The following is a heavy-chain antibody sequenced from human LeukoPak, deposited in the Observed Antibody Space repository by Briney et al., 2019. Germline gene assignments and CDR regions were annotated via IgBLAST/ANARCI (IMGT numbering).Heavy chain of an antibody. CDR2: INHSGST. J-gene: IGHJ4*02. V-gene: IGHV4-34*01. CDR1: GGSFSGYY. Sequence: SETLSLTCAVYGGSFSGYYWSWIRQPPGKGLEWIGEINHSGSTNYNPSLKSRVTISVDTSKNQFSPKLSSVTAADTAVYYCARVSCSGGSCYSFHYFDYWGQGTLVTVSS. D-gene: IGHD2-15*01. CDR3: ARVSCSGGSCYSFHYFDY.